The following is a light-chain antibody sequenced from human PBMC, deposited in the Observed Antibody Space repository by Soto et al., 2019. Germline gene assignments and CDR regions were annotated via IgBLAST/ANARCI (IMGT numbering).Light chain of an antibody. Sequence: QTVVTQEPSFSVSPGGTATLTCGLNSGSVSTSYYPSWYQQTPGQAPRTLIHSTNTRSSGVPDRFSGSILGNKAALTITGAQADDESDYYCVLYMGGGISVFGGGTKLTVL. CDR1: SGSVSTSYY. J-gene: IGLJ3*02. CDR2: STN. V-gene: IGLV8-61*01. CDR3: VLYMGGGISV.